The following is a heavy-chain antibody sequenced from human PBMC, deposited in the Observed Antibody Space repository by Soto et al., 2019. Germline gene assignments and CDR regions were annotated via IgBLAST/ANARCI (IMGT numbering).Heavy chain of an antibody. D-gene: IGHD1-26*01. Sequence: QVQLVESGGGLVKPGGSLRLSCAASGFSFSDYYMSWTHQAPGKGLEWVSYISSSDNTIYYADSVKGRFTISRDNAKNSLYLQMNSLRAEDTAMYYCARYSSGTYSHFDYWGQGTLVTVSS. J-gene: IGHJ4*02. CDR1: GFSFSDYY. CDR2: ISSSDNTI. V-gene: IGHV3-11*01. CDR3: ARYSSGTYSHFDY.